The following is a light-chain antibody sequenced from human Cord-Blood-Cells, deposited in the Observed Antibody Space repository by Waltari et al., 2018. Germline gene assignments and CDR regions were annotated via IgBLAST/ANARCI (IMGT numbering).Light chain of an antibody. J-gene: IGLJ3*02. CDR2: EGS. CDR1: SSDVGSYNL. CDR3: CSYAGSSTWV. Sequence: QSALTQPASVSGSPGQSITISCTGTSSDVGSYNLVSWYQQHPGKAPKLMIYEGSKRPLGVSNRFSGSKSGNTASLTISGPQAEDEADYYCCSYAGSSTWVFGGGTKLTVL. V-gene: IGLV2-23*01.